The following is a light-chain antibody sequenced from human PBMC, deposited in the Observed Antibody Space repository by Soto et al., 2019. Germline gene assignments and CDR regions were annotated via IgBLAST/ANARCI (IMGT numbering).Light chain of an antibody. CDR3: QQYNKWPLT. V-gene: IGKV3-15*01. CDR1: QSVSSD. J-gene: IGKJ4*01. Sequence: EIEMTQSPATLSVSSGERATLSCRASQSVSSDLAWYQQKPGQAPRLLIYGASTGATGIPARFSGSGSGTEFTLTISSLQSEDSAVYYCQQYNKWPLTFGGGTKVEIK. CDR2: GAS.